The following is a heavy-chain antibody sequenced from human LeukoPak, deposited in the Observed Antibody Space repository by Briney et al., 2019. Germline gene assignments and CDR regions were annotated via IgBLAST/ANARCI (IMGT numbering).Heavy chain of an antibody. CDR1: GFTFSSYW. Sequence: GGSLRLSCAASGFTFSSYWMHWVRQAPGKGLVWVSRINSDGSSTSYADSVKGRFTISRDNAKNTLYLQMNSLRAEDTAVYCCARGHCSSTSCYGGYYYYYGMDVWGKGTTVTVSS. V-gene: IGHV3-74*01. J-gene: IGHJ6*04. CDR3: ARGHCSSTSCYGGYYYYYGMDV. D-gene: IGHD2-2*01. CDR2: INSDGSST.